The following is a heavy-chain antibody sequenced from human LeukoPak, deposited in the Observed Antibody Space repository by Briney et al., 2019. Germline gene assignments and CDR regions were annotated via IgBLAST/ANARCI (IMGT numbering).Heavy chain of an antibody. V-gene: IGHV1-69*05. CDR3: ARDLCGGDCYSDYFDY. J-gene: IGHJ4*02. CDR2: IIPIFGTA. Sequence: SVKVSCKASGCTFSSYAISWVRQAPGQGLEWMGRIIPIFGTANYAQKFQGRVTITTDESTSTAYMELSSLRSEDTAVYYCARDLCGGDCYSDYFDYWGQGTLVTVSS. D-gene: IGHD2-21*02. CDR1: GCTFSSYA.